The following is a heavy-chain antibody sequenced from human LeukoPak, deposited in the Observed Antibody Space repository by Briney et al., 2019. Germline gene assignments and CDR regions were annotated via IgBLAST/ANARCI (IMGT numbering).Heavy chain of an antibody. J-gene: IGHJ4*02. CDR3: ARDLELERNRWNYFES. CDR2: MHYSGDT. CDR1: GGSISSFF. V-gene: IGHV4-59*01. Sequence: PSETLSLTCTVSGGSISSFFWSWIRQPPGKGLEWIGSMHYSGDTKYNPPLKSRVSLSIDTSNQQFSLRLSSVTAADTAVYYCARDLELERNRWNYFESWGQGTLVTVSS. D-gene: IGHD1-1*01.